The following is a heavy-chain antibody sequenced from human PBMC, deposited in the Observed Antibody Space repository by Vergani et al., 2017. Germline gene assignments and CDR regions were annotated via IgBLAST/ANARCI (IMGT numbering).Heavy chain of an antibody. CDR2: IYYSGST. CDR1: GGSISSGGYY. V-gene: IGHV4-31*03. Sequence: QVQLQESGPGLVKPSQTLSLTCTVSGGSISSGGYYWSWIRQHPGKGLEWIGYIYYSGSTYYNPSLKSRVTISVDTSKNQFSLKLSSVTAADTAVYYCASPDCSGGSCYFGYFDYWGQGTLVTVSS. D-gene: IGHD2-15*01. CDR3: ASPDCSGGSCYFGYFDY. J-gene: IGHJ4*02.